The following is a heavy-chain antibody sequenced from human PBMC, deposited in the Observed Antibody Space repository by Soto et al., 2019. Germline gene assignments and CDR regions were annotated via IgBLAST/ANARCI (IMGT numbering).Heavy chain of an antibody. CDR2: IYPSDSDT. J-gene: IGHJ4*02. CDR3: ARGGVSTRTFDY. V-gene: IGHV5-51*01. Sequence: GESLKSSCKGSGYNFAGYWIAWVRQMPGKGLELMGIIYPSDSDTRYRPSFQGQVTISAYKSISSAYLQWSSLRASDTAMYYCARGGVSTRTFDYWGQGTPVTVSS. CDR1: GYNFAGYW. D-gene: IGHD3-3*01.